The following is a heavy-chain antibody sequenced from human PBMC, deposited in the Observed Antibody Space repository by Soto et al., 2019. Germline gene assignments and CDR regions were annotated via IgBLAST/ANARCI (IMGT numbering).Heavy chain of an antibody. V-gene: IGHV1-18*01. CDR1: GYTFTSYG. CDR3: GRDLYQSVFYYGMDV. CDR2: ISTYNGNT. Sequence: ASVKVSCEASGYTFTSYGISWVRQAPGQGLEWMGWISTYNGNTNYAQKLQGRVTMTTDTSTSTAYMELRSLRSDDTAVYYCGRDLYQSVFYYGMDVWGQGTTVTVS. D-gene: IGHD2-2*01. J-gene: IGHJ6*02.